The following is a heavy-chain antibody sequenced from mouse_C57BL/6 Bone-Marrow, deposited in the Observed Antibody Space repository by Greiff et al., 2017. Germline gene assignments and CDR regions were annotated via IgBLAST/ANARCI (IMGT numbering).Heavy chain of an antibody. J-gene: IGHJ2*01. V-gene: IGHV5-17*01. CDR1: GFTFSDYG. D-gene: IGHD2-1*01. CDR3: ARPRGNFFDY. CDR2: ISSGSSTI. Sequence: EVKLVESGGGLVKPGGSLKLSCAASGFTFSDYGMHLVRQAPEKGLEWVAYISSGSSTIYYADTVKGRVTISRDNAKNTLFLPMTSLRSEDTAMYYCARPRGNFFDYWGQGTTLTVSS.